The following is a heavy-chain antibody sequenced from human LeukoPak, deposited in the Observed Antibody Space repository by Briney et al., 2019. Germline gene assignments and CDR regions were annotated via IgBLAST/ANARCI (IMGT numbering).Heavy chain of an antibody. Sequence: GGSLRLSCAASGFTFSSYAMSWVRQAPGKGLEWVSAISGSGGSTYYADSVKGRFTICRDNSKNTLYLQMNSLRAEDTAVYYYAKGNADYVRWYSFAYWGQGPLVTVSS. D-gene: IGHD3-10*02. V-gene: IGHV3-23*01. CDR2: ISGSGGST. J-gene: IGHJ4*02. CDR3: AKGNADYVRWYSFAY. CDR1: GFTFSSYA.